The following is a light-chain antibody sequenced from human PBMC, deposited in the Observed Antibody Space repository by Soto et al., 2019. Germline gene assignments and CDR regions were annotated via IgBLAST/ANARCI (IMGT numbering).Light chain of an antibody. Sequence: QSVLAQPPSVSGAPGQRVTISCTGSSSNIGAGYDVHWYQQLPGTAPTLLICGNSNRPSGVPDQFSGSKSGTSASLAITGLQAEDEADYYCQSYESRLRASVFGGGTQLTVL. CDR1: SSNIGAGYD. J-gene: IGLJ7*01. V-gene: IGLV1-40*01. CDR2: GNS. CDR3: QSYESRLRASV.